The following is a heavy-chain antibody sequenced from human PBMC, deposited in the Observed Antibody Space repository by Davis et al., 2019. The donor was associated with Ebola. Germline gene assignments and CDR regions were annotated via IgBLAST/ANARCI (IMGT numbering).Heavy chain of an antibody. Sequence: AASVKVSCKASGYTFTSYGISWVRQAPGQGLEWMGWISAYNGNTNYAQKLQGRVTMTTDTSTSTAYMELRSLRSDDTAVYYCARSGYCSGVSCLFQDYYYYGMDVWGQGTTVTVSS. J-gene: IGHJ6*02. CDR1: GYTFTSYG. CDR2: ISAYNGNT. V-gene: IGHV1-18*01. CDR3: ARSGYCSGVSCLFQDYYYYGMDV. D-gene: IGHD2-15*01.